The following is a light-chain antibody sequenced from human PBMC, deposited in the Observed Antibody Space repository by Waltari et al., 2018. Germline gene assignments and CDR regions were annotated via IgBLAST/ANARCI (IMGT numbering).Light chain of an antibody. J-gene: IGLJ3*02. CDR3: QSYDSNNLWV. Sequence: NFMLTKPHPVSQPPGETVTISCTRRSGGFASNYVQWYQHRPSPSPTTVIYEDNQRPSEAPDLFIGSIDSSSSSAPPTFSGMKSGDESNYSCQSYDSNNLWVFGGGPKLTFL. V-gene: IGLV6-57*01. CDR1: SGGFASNY. CDR2: EDN.